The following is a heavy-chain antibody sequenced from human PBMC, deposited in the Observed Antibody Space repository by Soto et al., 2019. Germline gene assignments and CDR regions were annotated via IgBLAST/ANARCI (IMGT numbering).Heavy chain of an antibody. J-gene: IGHJ4*02. CDR3: ARWARSSIGGKDFDY. CDR2: IHHSGST. D-gene: IGHD1-26*01. CDR1: CGSISSYY. V-gene: IGHV4-34*01. Sequence: SETLSLTCAVYCGSISSYYWSWIRQPPGKGLEWIGEIHHSGSTNYNPSLKSRVLISLDTSKNHFFLSLTSVTAADTAVYYCARWARSSIGGKDFDYWGQGTLVTVSS.